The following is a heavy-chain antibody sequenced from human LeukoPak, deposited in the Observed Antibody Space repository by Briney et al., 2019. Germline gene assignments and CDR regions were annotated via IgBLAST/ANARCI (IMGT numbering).Heavy chain of an antibody. CDR1: GYTFTNYT. J-gene: IGHJ4*02. Sequence: ASVKVSCKASGYTFTNYTLNWVRQAPGQGLEWMGWIDTNTGNPTYAQGFIGRFVFSLDTSVTTAYLQISSLEAEDTAVYYCARGTGVSEAVAFFDYWGQGTLVTVSS. V-gene: IGHV7-4-1*02. D-gene: IGHD6-19*01. CDR3: ARGTGVSEAVAFFDY. CDR2: IDTNTGNP.